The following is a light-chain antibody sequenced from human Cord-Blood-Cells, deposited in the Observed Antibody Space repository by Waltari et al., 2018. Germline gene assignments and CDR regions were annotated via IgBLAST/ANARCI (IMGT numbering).Light chain of an antibody. CDR3: QSYDSSNWV. CDR1: SGSIPSNY. V-gene: IGLV6-57*01. Sequence: NFMLTQPHSVSESPGKTVTISCTRSSGSIPSNYSQWYQQRPGSSPTTVIYEDNQRPSGVPDRFSGSIDSSSNSASLTISGLKTEDEADYYCQSYDSSNWVFGGGTKLTVL. J-gene: IGLJ3*02. CDR2: EDN.